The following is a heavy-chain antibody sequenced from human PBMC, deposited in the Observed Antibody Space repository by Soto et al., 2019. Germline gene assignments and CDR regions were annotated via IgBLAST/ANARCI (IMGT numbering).Heavy chain of an antibody. CDR1: GASISTYY. V-gene: IGHV4-59*01. CDR3: GRVFKEYCSDGKCNWFDP. CDR2: ISYSGST. Sequence: PSETLSLTCTVSGASISTYYWSWIRQPPGKGLEWIGYISYSGSTNYNPSLKSRVTISFDASKNEISLQVRSATAADAAVYYCGRVFKEYCSDGKCNWFDPWGQGTLVTVSS. J-gene: IGHJ5*02. D-gene: IGHD2-15*01.